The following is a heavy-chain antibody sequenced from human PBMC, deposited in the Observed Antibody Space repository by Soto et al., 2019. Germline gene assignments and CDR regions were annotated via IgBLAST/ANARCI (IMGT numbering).Heavy chain of an antibody. CDR2: INPSGGST. CDR1: GYTFTSYY. J-gene: IGHJ5*02. V-gene: IGHV1-46*01. Sequence: QVQLVQSGAEVKKPGASVKVSCKASGYTFTSYYMHWVRQAPGQGLAWMGIINPSGGSTSYAQKFQGRVTMTRDTSTSTVYMELSRLRSEDTAVYYCARSDFTTGTTWYNWFDPWGQGTLVPVSS. D-gene: IGHD4-17*01. CDR3: ARSDFTTGTTWYNWFDP.